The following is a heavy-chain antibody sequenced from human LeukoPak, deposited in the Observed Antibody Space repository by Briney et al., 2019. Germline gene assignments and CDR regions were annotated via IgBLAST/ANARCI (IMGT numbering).Heavy chain of an antibody. V-gene: IGHV1-18*01. Sequence: ASVKVSCKASGYTFTNYAMNWVRQAPGQGLEWMGWISGHTGRATYAQKFQDRLTMTSDVPTTTAYMELTGLRFNDTAVYFCAKDLCSSLSGSEVFDIWGQGTRVTV. J-gene: IGHJ3*02. CDR3: AKDLCSSLSGSEVFDI. D-gene: IGHD2-2*01. CDR2: ISGHTGRA. CDR1: GYTFTNYA.